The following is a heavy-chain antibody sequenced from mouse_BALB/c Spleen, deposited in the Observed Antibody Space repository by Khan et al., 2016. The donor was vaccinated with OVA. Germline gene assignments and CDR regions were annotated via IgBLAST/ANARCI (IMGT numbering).Heavy chain of an antibody. Sequence: EVQLQESGPGLVKPSQSLSLTCTVTGYSITSNYAWNWIRQFPGNKLEWIGYISYSGSTNYNPSLKSRISITRDTSKNQFFLQLNSVTTKDTATYYCARGNYYGYAMDYWGQGTSITVSS. V-gene: IGHV3-2*02. J-gene: IGHJ4*01. CDR3: ARGNYYGYAMDY. CDR2: ISYSGST. D-gene: IGHD1-1*01. CDR1: GYSITSNYA.